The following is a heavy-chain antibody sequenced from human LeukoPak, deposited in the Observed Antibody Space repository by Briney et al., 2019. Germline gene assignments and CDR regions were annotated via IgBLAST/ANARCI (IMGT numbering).Heavy chain of an antibody. J-gene: IGHJ4*02. Sequence: PGGSLRLSCVSSGTIFSTYYMHWVRQAPGKGLESVSILYMNDNTYYAESVKGRFTISRDSPKKTLYMQMSSLRAEYTAVYYCVREEVGIEYWGEGTLVTVSS. CDR3: VREEVGIEY. CDR1: GTIFSTYY. V-gene: IGHV3-53*01. CDR2: LYMNDNT. D-gene: IGHD2-2*01.